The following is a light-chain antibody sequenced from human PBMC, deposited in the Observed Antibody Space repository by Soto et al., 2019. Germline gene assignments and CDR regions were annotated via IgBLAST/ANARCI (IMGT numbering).Light chain of an antibody. CDR3: QHSSNCPRYT. CDR1: QSVSSY. Sequence: EIVLTQSPATLSLSPGERATLSCRASQSVSSYLAWYQHQPGQAPSLLIYDASNMATGIPARFSGSASGTDLTLTISSLEPEDFAVSYCQHSSNCPRYTFGQGTKLESK. CDR2: DAS. V-gene: IGKV3-11*01. J-gene: IGKJ2*01.